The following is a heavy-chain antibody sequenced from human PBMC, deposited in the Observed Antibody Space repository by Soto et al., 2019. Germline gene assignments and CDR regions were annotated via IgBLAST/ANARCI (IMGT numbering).Heavy chain of an antibody. V-gene: IGHV3-53*01. J-gene: IGHJ4*02. CDR2: IYSGGST. CDR1: GFTVSSNY. D-gene: IGHD3-22*01. CDR3: ARGSSVVGSYYYDSSGYSLLPAY. Sequence: PGGSLRLACAASGFTVSSNYMSWVRQAPGKGLEWVSVIYSGGSTYYADSVKGRFTISRENAKNSLYLQMNSLRAGDTAVYYCARGSSVVGSYYYDSSGYSLLPAYWGQGSLVTVSS.